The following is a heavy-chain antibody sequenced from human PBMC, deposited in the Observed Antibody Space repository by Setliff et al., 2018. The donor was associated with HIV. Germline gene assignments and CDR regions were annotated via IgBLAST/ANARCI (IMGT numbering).Heavy chain of an antibody. Sequence: SETLSLTCTVSDGSISTGRYYWGWIRQPPGKGLEWIGNIFSTASTYYNPSLKSRVSMPVDASKNQFSLKLRFVTAADTAVYYCARTPNSSGWYPYFDSWGQGTLVTVSS. J-gene: IGHJ4*02. D-gene: IGHD6-19*01. CDR1: DGSISTGRYY. CDR3: ARTPNSSGWYPYFDS. V-gene: IGHV4-39*07. CDR2: IFSTAST.